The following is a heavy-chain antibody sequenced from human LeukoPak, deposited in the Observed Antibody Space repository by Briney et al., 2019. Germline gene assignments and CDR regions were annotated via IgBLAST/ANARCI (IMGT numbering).Heavy chain of an antibody. J-gene: IGHJ4*02. CDR1: GYTFTSYG. CDR3: AREGPIVGATHLVDY. V-gene: IGHV1-2*02. CDR2: INPNSGGT. Sequence: ASVKVSCKASGYTFTSYGISWVRQAPGQGLEWMGWINPNSGGTNYAQKFQGRVTMTRDTSNSTAYMELSRLRSDDTAVYYCAREGPIVGATHLVDYWGQGTLVTVSS. D-gene: IGHD1-26*01.